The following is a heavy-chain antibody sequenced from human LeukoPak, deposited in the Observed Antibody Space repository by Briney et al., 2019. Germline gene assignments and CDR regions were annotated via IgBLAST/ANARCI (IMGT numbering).Heavy chain of an antibody. CDR3: ARGRYERRRILDFDY. D-gene: IGHD1-1*01. J-gene: IGHJ4*02. CDR2: IGPSDSYT. Sequence: PGESLKISCKGSGYSFTSYWISWVRQMPGKGLEWMGRIGPSDSYTNYSPSFQGHVTISADKSISTAYLQWSSLKASDTAMYYCARGRYERRRILDFDYWGQGTLVTVSS. V-gene: IGHV5-10-1*01. CDR1: GYSFTSYW.